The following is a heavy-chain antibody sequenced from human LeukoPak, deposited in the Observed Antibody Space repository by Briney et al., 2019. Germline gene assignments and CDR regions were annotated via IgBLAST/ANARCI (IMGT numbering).Heavy chain of an antibody. CDR1: GFTVSSNY. J-gene: IGHJ3*02. CDR3: ARAPYDSSGYYRGAFDI. D-gene: IGHD3-22*01. V-gene: IGHV3-53*01. CDR2: IYSGGST. Sequence: GGSLRLSCAASGFTVSSNYMSWVRQAPGKGQEWVSVIYSGGSTYYADSVKGRFTISRDNSKNTLYLQMNSLRAEDTAVYYCARAPYDSSGYYRGAFDIWGQGTMVTVSS.